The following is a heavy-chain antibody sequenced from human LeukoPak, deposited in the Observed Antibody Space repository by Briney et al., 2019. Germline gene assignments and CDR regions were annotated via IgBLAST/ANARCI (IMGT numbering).Heavy chain of an antibody. CDR3: ARDESAYSYGFHWYFDL. CDR2: ISGSGSTK. V-gene: IGHV3-48*03. Sequence: GGSLRLSCTASGFASAFTFSTYEVNWVRQAPGKGLEWLSHISGSGSTKYHADPVKGRFIVSRDNTKNSLYLQMNSLRVEDTAIYYCARDESAYSYGFHWYFDLWGRGTLVTVSS. D-gene: IGHD5-18*01. J-gene: IGHJ2*01. CDR1: GFASAFTFSTYE.